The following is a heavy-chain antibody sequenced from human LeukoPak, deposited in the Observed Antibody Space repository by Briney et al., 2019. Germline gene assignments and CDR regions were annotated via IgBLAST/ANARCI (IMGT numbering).Heavy chain of an antibody. Sequence: GASVKVSFKASGYTFTSYDINWVRHAIGQGLEWMGWMNPNSGSPGYAQKSQRRVTMTRNTSKITAYMELSSLRSEDTAVYYCSRLGAVDTAMVIHYYYYMDVWAKGTTVTVSS. CDR2: MNPNSGSP. D-gene: IGHD5-18*01. CDR3: SRLGAVDTAMVIHYYYYMDV. V-gene: IGHV1-8*01. CDR1: GYTFTSYD. J-gene: IGHJ6*03.